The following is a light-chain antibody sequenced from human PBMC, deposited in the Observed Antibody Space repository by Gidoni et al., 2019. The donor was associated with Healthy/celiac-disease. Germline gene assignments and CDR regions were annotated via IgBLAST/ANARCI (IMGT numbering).Light chain of an antibody. Sequence: DIQMTQSPSSLSASVGDRVTITCRASQSISSYLNWYQQKPGKAPKLLIYAASSLQSGVPSRFSGSGSGTDFTLTISSLQPEDFATYYCQQSYSPDGTFGQXTKLEIK. CDR3: QQSYSPDGT. J-gene: IGKJ2*01. CDR2: AAS. V-gene: IGKV1-39*01. CDR1: QSISSY.